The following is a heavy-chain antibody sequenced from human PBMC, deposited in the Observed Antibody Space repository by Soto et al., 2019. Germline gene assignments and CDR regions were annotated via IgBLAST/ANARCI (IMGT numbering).Heavy chain of an antibody. D-gene: IGHD6-19*01. V-gene: IGHV3-11*01. CDR2: INTLSSAI. Sequence: GGSLRLSCAGSGFTLSDYYMTWIRQAPGKGLEWVSYINTLSSAIYYADSVKGWFTISRDNAKNSLYLQMNSLRAEDTAVYYCARRLQWQLRPLDSWGRGTLVTVSS. CDR3: ARRLQWQLRPLDS. CDR1: GFTLSDYY. J-gene: IGHJ4*02.